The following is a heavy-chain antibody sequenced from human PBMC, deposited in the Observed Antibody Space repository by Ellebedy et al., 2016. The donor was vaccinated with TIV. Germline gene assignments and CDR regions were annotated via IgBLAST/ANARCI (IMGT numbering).Heavy chain of an antibody. J-gene: IGHJ1*01. CDR1: GGSISRNF. V-gene: IGHV4-59*01. Sequence: MPSETLSLTCTVSGGSISRNFWSWIRQSPGKGLEWIGNIQSSGSTNSNPSLTSRITMSVDKSKNQFSLKLSSVTAADPAVYYCASLYNSGWYPFQNWGRGTLVTVSS. CDR3: ASLYNSGWYPFQN. D-gene: IGHD6-19*01. CDR2: IQSSGST.